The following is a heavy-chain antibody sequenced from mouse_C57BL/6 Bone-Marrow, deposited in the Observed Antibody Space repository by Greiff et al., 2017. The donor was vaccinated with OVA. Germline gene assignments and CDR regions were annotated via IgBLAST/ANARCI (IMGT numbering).Heavy chain of an antibody. D-gene: IGHD1-1*02. CDR1: GFNIKDDY. J-gene: IGHJ1*03. V-gene: IGHV14-4*01. CDR2: IDPENGDT. CDR3: TTSGWYWYFDV. Sequence: VQLKESGAELVRPGASVTLSCTASGFNIKDDYMHWVKQRPEQGLEWIGWIDPENGDTEYASKFQGKATITADTSSNTAYLQLSSLTSEDTAVYYCTTSGWYWYFDVWGTGTTVTVSS.